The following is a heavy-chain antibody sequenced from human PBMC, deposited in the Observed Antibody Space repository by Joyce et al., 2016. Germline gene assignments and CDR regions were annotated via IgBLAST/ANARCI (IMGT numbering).Heavy chain of an antibody. D-gene: IGHD1-1*01. CDR1: GGPFSSFY. CDR2: IYPTGDT. CDR3: ARTLRTRAFDY. J-gene: IGHJ4*02. Sequence: QVQLQESGPGQVKPSETLSLTCTVSGGPFSSFYWSWIRQPAGKGLEWIGRIYPTGDTKYRPSLESRVTMSVDMSKNQFSLKLTSVSAADTAIYYCARTLRTRAFDYWGQGTLVTVSS. V-gene: IGHV4-4*07.